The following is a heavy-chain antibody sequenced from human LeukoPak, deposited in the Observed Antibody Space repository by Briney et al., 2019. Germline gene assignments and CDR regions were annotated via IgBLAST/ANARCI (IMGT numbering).Heavy chain of an antibody. D-gene: IGHD3-10*01. V-gene: IGHV1-18*01. CDR2: ISAYNGNT. Sequence: GASVKVSCKASGYTFTSYGISWVRQAPGQGLEWMGWISAYNGNTNYAQKLQGRVTMTTDTSTSTAYMELRSLRSDDTAVYYRARDPQYYYGSGRNPNAFDIWGQGTMVTVSS. CDR1: GYTFTSYG. J-gene: IGHJ3*02. CDR3: ARDPQYYYGSGRNPNAFDI.